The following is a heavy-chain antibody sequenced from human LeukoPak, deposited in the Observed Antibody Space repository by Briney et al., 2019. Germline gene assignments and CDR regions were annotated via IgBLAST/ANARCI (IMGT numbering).Heavy chain of an antibody. J-gene: IGHJ6*02. CDR3: ARHPTISFLEWLWLRPNYYYYGMDV. CDR1: GYTFTSYD. D-gene: IGHD3-3*02. V-gene: IGHV1-8*01. Sequence: GASVKVSCKASGYTFTSYDINWVRQATGQGLEWMGWMNPNSGNTGYAQKFQGRVTMTRNTSISTAYMELSSLRSEDTAVYYCARHPTISFLEWLWLRPNYYYYGMDVWGQGTTVTVSS. CDR2: MNPNSGNT.